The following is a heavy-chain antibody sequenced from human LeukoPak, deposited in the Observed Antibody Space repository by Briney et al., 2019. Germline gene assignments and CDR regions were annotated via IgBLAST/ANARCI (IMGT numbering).Heavy chain of an antibody. CDR1: GGSISSYY. CDR3: ARATTLWFGELYWFDP. Sequence: SETLSLTCTVSGGSISSYYWSWIRKPPGKGLEWIGYIYYSGSTNYNPSLKSRVTISVDTSKNQFSLKLSSVTAADTAVYYCARATTLWFGELYWFDPWGQGTLVTVSS. J-gene: IGHJ5*02. V-gene: IGHV4-59*01. CDR2: IYYSGST. D-gene: IGHD3-10*01.